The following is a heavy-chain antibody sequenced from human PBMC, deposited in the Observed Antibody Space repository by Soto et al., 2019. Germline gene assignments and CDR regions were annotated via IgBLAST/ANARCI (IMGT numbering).Heavy chain of an antibody. CDR3: ARIIRGPPYSSGWYGTNWFDP. CDR2: IFSNDEK. D-gene: IGHD6-19*01. CDR1: GFSLSNARMG. J-gene: IGHJ5*02. V-gene: IGHV2-26*01. Sequence: QVTLKESGPVLVKPTETLTLTCTVSGFSLSNARMGVSWIRQPPGKALEWLAHIFSNDEKSYSTSLKSRLTISKDTPKSQVVLTMTNMDPVDTATYYCARIIRGPPYSSGWYGTNWFDPWGQGTLVTVSS.